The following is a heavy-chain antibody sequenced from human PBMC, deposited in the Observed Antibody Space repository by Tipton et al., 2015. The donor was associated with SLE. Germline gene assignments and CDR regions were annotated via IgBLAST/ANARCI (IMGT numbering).Heavy chain of an antibody. J-gene: IGHJ3*02. CDR3: ARGATVFDI. CDR2: ISYDGSNK. CDR1: GFTFSSYA. Sequence: SLRLSCATSGFTFSSYAMHWVRQAPGKGLEWVAVISYDGSNKYYADSVKGRFTISRDNSKNTLYLQMNSLRAEDTAVYYCARGATVFDIWGQGTMVTVSS. D-gene: IGHD4-17*01. V-gene: IGHV3-30*04.